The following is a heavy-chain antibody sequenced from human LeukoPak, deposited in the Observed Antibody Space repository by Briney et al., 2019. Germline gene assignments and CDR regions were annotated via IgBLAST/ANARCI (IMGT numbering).Heavy chain of an antibody. Sequence: PSETLSLTCTVSGGSISSGSYYWSWIRQPAGKGLEWIGRIYTSGSTNYNPSLKSRVTISVDTSKNQFSLKLSSVTAADTAVYYCARGLWEEKTYYDFWSGPRGGGWFDPWGQGTLVTVSS. D-gene: IGHD3-3*01. CDR2: IYTSGST. V-gene: IGHV4-61*02. CDR1: GGSISSGSYY. J-gene: IGHJ5*02. CDR3: ARGLWEEKTYYDFWSGPRGGGWFDP.